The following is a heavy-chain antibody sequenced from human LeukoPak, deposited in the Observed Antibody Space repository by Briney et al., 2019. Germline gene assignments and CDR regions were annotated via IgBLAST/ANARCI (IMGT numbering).Heavy chain of an antibody. CDR1: GFTFSSHW. Sequence: PGGSLRLSCAASGFTFSSHWMHWVRQAPGKGLVWVSRIKSDGSSTKYADSVKGRFTISRDNAKNTLYLQMNSLRAEDTAVYYCARDSAQCTGGYCYLVSWGQGTLVTVSS. CDR2: IKSDGSST. D-gene: IGHD2-8*02. J-gene: IGHJ4*02. CDR3: ARDSAQCTGGYCYLVS. V-gene: IGHV3-74*01.